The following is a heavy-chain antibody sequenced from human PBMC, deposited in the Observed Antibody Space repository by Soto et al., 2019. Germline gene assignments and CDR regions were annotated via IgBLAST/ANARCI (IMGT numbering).Heavy chain of an antibody. J-gene: IGHJ4*02. CDR2: RNSDGSST. CDR1: GFTFSSYW. D-gene: IGHD6-19*01. CDR3: ARKGAVAGFGY. Sequence: EVHLVESGGGLVQPGGSLRLSCAASGFTFSSYWLHWVRQAPGKGLVWLSRRNSDGSSTNYADSVKGRFTISRDNAKSTLYLQLNSVRAEYTAVYYCARKGAVAGFGYWGQGTLVTVSS. V-gene: IGHV3-74*01.